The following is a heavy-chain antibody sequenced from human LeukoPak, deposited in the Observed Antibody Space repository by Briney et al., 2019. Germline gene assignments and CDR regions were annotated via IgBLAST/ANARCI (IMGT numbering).Heavy chain of an antibody. CDR1: GFTFSSYA. CDR2: ISGSGGST. CDR3: AKVATYYYDSSGYYPPSYYFDY. D-gene: IGHD3-22*01. V-gene: IGHV3-23*01. J-gene: IGHJ4*02. Sequence: GGSLRLSCAASGFTFSSYAMSWVRQAPGKGLEWVSAISGSGGSTYYADSVKGRFTIYRDNSKNTLYLQMNSLRAEDTAVYYCAKVATYYYDSSGYYPPSYYFDYWGQGTLVTVSS.